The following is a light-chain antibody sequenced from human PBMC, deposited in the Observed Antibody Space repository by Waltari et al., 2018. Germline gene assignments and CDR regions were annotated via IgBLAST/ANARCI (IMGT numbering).Light chain of an antibody. J-gene: IGLJ2*01. CDR1: TGHSDFA. CDR2: LNSDGSH. CDR3: QAWGSGIVT. Sequence: QPVLTQSPSPSASLGASVKLTCTLSTGHSDFAIAWHQQQPERGPRYLMKLNSDGSHTKGDEIPDRLCGSSSGAERYLTISSLQSEDEAAYYCQAWGSGIVTFGGVTQLTGL. V-gene: IGLV4-69*01.